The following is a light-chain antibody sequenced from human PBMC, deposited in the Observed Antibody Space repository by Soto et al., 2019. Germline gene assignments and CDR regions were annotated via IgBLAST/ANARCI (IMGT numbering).Light chain of an antibody. Sequence: EIRMTQSPATLSVSPGGNATLSCRASQSVSSHVVWYQQKPGQAPRLLISDSSTRAPGIPARFSGSGSGTEFTLTISSLQSDDFAVYYCQQFGDWPSFGLGTKVEI. CDR1: QSVSSH. CDR2: DSS. V-gene: IGKV3D-15*01. CDR3: QQFGDWPS. J-gene: IGKJ1*01.